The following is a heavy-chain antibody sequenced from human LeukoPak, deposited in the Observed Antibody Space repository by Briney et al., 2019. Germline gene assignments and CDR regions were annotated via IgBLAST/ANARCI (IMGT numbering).Heavy chain of an antibody. CDR3: ARKPLWFGELLTMGFDY. Sequence: ASVKVSCKASGYTFTGYYMHWVRQAPGQGLEWMGWINPNSGGTNYAQKFQGRVTMTRDTSISTAYMELSRLRSDDTAVYYCARKPLWFGELLTMGFDYWGQGTLVTVSS. V-gene: IGHV1-2*02. J-gene: IGHJ4*02. CDR1: GYTFTGYY. CDR2: INPNSGGT. D-gene: IGHD3-10*01.